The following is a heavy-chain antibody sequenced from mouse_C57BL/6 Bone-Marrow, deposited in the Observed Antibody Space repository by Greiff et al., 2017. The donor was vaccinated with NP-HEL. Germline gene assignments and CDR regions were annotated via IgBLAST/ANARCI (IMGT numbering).Heavy chain of an antibody. J-gene: IGHJ3*01. Sequence: EVQLQQSVAELVRPGASVKLSCTASGFNIKNTYMHWVKQRPEQGLEWIGRIDPANGNTKYAPKFRGKATITADTSSNTAYLQLSSLTSEDTAIYYCANYYGSRGPWFAYWGQGTLVTVSA. CDR1: GFNIKNTY. CDR3: ANYYGSRGPWFAY. D-gene: IGHD1-1*01. CDR2: IDPANGNT. V-gene: IGHV14-3*01.